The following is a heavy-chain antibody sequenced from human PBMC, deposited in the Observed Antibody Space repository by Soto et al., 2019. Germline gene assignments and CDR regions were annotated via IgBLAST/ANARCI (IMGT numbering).Heavy chain of an antibody. Sequence: SETLSLTCTVSGGSISSYYWSWIRQPAGKGLEWIGRIYTSGSTNYNPPLESRVTMSVDTSKNQFSLKLSSVTAADTAVYYCARGGAAAGSNYYYYGMDVWGQGTTVTVSS. V-gene: IGHV4-4*07. J-gene: IGHJ6*02. CDR3: ARGGAAAGSNYYYYGMDV. D-gene: IGHD6-13*01. CDR2: IYTSGST. CDR1: GGSISSYY.